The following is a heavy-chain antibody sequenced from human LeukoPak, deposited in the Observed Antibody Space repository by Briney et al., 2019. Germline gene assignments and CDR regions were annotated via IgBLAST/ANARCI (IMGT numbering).Heavy chain of an antibody. D-gene: IGHD5-12*01. CDR2: INQDGSEE. Sequence: GGSLRLSCAASGFTFSNYWMTWVRQAPGKGLEWVAHINQDGSEEHYMDSAKARFTISRDNAKNTLSLQMNSLRAEDTAVYYCVRDGGVSGYDLLDYWGQGTLVTVSS. CDR1: GFTFSNYW. J-gene: IGHJ4*02. V-gene: IGHV3-7*01. CDR3: VRDGGVSGYDLLDY.